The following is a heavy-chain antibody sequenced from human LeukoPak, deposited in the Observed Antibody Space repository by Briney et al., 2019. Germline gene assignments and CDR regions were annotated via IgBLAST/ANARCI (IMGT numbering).Heavy chain of an antibody. CDR3: ARHVVSSGWYEDY. D-gene: IGHD6-19*01. V-gene: IGHV4-4*02. CDR2: IYHTGSI. CDR1: GGSISSSNW. Sequence: SETLSLTCAVSGGSISSSNWWSWVRQSPGKGLEWIGEIYHTGSINYNPSLKSRVTISVDTSKNQFSLKLSSVTAADTAVYYCARHVVSSGWYEDYWGQGTLVTVSS. J-gene: IGHJ4*02.